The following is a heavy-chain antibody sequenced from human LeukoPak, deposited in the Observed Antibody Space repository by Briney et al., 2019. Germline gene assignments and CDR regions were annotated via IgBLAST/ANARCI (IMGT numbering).Heavy chain of an antibody. V-gene: IGHV4-34*01. J-gene: IGHJ6*04. CDR3: ARDRIVVVPAAIEYYYYGMDV. Sequence: PSETLSLTCAVYGGSFSGYYWSWIRQPPGKGLEWIGEINHSGSTNYNPSLKSRVTISVDTSKNQFSLKLSSVTAADTAVYYCARDRIVVVPAAIEYYYYGMDVWGKGTTVTVSS. CDR1: GGSFSGYY. D-gene: IGHD2-2*01. CDR2: INHSGST.